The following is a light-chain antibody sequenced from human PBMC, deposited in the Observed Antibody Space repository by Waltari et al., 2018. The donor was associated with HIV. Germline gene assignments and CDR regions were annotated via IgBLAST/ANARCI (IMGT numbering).Light chain of an antibody. Sequence: QSVLTQPPSVSGAPGQRVTISCTGSSSNIGAGYDVHWYHQLPGTAPKPRIYGNSNRPSGVPDRFSGSKSGTSASLAITGLQPDDETDYYCQSYDSSLSNWVFGGGTKLTVL. V-gene: IGLV1-40*01. J-gene: IGLJ3*02. CDR2: GNS. CDR1: SSNIGAGYD. CDR3: QSYDSSLSNWV.